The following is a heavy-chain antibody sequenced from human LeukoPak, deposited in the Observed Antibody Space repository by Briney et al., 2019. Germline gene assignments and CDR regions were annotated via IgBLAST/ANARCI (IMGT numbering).Heavy chain of an antibody. J-gene: IGHJ4*02. D-gene: IGHD1-26*01. CDR2: ISYDGSNK. V-gene: IGHV3-30*04. CDR1: GFTFSSYA. CDR3: AREAGVGPNDY. Sequence: PGGSLRLSCAASGFTFSSYAMHWVSQAPGKGLEWVAVISYDGSNKYYADSVKGRFTISRDNSKNTLYLQMNSLRAEDTAVYYCAREAGVGPNDYWGQGTLVTVSS.